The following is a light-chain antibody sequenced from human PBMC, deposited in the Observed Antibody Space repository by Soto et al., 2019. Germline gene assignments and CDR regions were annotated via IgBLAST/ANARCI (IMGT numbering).Light chain of an antibody. CDR1: QSVSSY. V-gene: IGKV3-11*01. CDR3: QQRSNWHPIT. CDR2: DAS. Sequence: ILLTQSPATLSLSPGERVTLSCRASQSVSSYLAWYQQKPGQAPRLLIYDASNRATGIPARFSGSVSGTDFTLTLSSLEPEDFAVYYCQQRSNWHPITFGQGTRLEIK. J-gene: IGKJ5*01.